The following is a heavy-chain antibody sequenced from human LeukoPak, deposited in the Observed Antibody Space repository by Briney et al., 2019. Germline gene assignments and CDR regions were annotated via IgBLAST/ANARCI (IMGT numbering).Heavy chain of an antibody. CDR2: INHSGST. J-gene: IGHJ6*03. V-gene: IGHV4-34*01. CDR1: GGSFSGYY. Sequence: SETLSLTCAVYGGSFSGYYWSWIRQPPGKGLEWIGEINHSGSTNYNPSLKSRVTMSVDTSKNQFSLKLSSVTAADTAVYYCARDLASGSYSLGYYYYYMDVWGKGTTVTISS. D-gene: IGHD1-26*01. CDR3: ARDLASGSYSLGYYYYYMDV.